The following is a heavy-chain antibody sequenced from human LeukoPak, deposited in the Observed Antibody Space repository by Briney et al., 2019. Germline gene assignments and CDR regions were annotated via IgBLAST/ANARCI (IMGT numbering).Heavy chain of an antibody. CDR1: GITFSDYY. Sequence: GSLRLSCAASGITFSDYYMSWIRQAPGKGLEWVSYISRSSSHTDYADSVKGRFTISRDNAKNSLYLQMNSLRAEDTAVYYCARGGYSYVFDYWGQGTMVTVSS. CDR2: ISRSSSHT. D-gene: IGHD5-18*01. J-gene: IGHJ4*02. V-gene: IGHV3-11*03. CDR3: ARGGYSYVFDY.